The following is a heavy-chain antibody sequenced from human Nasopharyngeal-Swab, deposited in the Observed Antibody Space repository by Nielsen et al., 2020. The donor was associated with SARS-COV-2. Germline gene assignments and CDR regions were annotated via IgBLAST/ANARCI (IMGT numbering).Heavy chain of an antibody. CDR1: GYTFTSYA. Sequence: ASVKVSCKASGYTFTSYAMHWVRQAPGQRLEWMGWNNAGNGNTKYSQKFQGRVTITRDTSASTAYMELSSLRSEDTAVYYCARAVDYDYVWGSPVNWFYPWGQGTLVTVSS. V-gene: IGHV1-3*01. J-gene: IGHJ5*02. CDR2: NNAGNGNT. D-gene: IGHD3-16*01. CDR3: ARAVDYDYVWGSPVNWFYP.